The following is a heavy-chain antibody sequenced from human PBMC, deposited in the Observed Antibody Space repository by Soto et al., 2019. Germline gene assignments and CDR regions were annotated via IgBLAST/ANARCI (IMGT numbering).Heavy chain of an antibody. CDR1: GGFISSGGYY. CDR3: ARTLFGWGIWFDP. D-gene: IGHD3-10*02. J-gene: IGHJ5*02. Sequence: SETLSLTCTVSGGFISSGGYYWSWIRQPPGKGLEWIGYIYYSGTTYYNPSLKSRVTMSVDTSKNQFSLKLTSVTAADTAVYYCARTLFGWGIWFDPWGQGTLVTVSS. V-gene: IGHV4-30-4*01. CDR2: IYYSGTT.